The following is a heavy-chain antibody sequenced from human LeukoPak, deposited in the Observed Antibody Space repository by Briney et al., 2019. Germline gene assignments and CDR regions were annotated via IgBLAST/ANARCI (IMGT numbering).Heavy chain of an antibody. CDR2: ISYDGSNK. V-gene: IGHV3-30*18. CDR1: GFTFSSYG. D-gene: IGHD6-13*01. J-gene: IGHJ6*02. Sequence: GRSLRLSCAASGFTFSSYGMHWVRQAPGKGLEWVAVISYDGSNKYYADSVKGRFTISRDNSKNTLYLQMNSLRAEDTAVYYCAKETIAAADPYYYYGMDVWGQGTTVTVSS. CDR3: AKETIAAADPYYYYGMDV.